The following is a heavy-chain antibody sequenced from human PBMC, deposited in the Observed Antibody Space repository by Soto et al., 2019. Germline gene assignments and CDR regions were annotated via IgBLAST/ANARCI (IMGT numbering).Heavy chain of an antibody. V-gene: IGHV4-61*01. J-gene: IGHJ6*02. Sequence: SETLSLTCTFSGGSVNSATYYWSWIRQPPGKGLEWIGYIYYSGSTNYNPSLKSRVTISVDTSKNQFSLKLSSVTAADTAVYYCARGWSYPYYYDMDVWGQGTTVTVSS. CDR3: ARGWSYPYYYDMDV. CDR2: IYYSGST. CDR1: GGSVNSATYY. D-gene: IGHD1-26*01.